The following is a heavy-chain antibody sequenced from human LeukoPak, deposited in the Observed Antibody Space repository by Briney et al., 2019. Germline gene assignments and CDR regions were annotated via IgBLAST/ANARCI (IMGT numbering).Heavy chain of an antibody. V-gene: IGHV1-18*01. Sequence: GASVKVSCKASGYTFTSYGISWVRQAPGQGLEWMGWISAYNGNTNYAQKLQGRVTMTTDTSMSTAYMELGSLRSDDTAVYYCARAGGQWLANYYGMDVWGQGTTVTVSS. CDR1: GYTFTSYG. D-gene: IGHD6-19*01. CDR3: ARAGGQWLANYYGMDV. J-gene: IGHJ6*02. CDR2: ISAYNGNT.